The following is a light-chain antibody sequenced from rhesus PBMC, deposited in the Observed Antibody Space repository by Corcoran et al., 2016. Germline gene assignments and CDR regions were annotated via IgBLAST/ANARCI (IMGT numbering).Light chain of an antibody. J-gene: IGKJ2*01. CDR3: QQCSSKPYS. V-gene: IGKV1-22*01. CDR2: KAA. Sequence: DIQMTQSPSSLSASVGDTVTITCRASQDINNCLAWYQQKPGKAPALLIYKAASLQSGVPSRFGGSGSGTDFTLTSSRLQSEDFATCYCQQCSSKPYSFGQGTKVEIK. CDR1: QDINNC.